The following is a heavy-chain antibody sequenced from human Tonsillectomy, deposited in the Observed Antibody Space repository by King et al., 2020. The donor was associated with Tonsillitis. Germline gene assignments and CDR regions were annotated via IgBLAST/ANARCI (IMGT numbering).Heavy chain of an antibody. D-gene: IGHD3-10*01. J-gene: IGHJ6*02. CDR1: GFTFSSYW. V-gene: IGHV3-7*03. Sequence: QLVQSGGGLVQPGGSLRLSCAASGFTFSSYWMSWVRQAPGKGLEWVANIKQDGSEKYYVDSVKGRFTISRDNAKNSLYLQMNSLRAEDTAVYYCAREGCSLWFGELLPNYYYYYGMDVWGQGTTVTVSS. CDR2: IKQDGSEK. CDR3: AREGCSLWFGELLPNYYYYYGMDV.